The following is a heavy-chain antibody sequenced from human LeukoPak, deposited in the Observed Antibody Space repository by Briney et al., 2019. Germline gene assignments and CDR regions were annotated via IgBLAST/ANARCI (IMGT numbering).Heavy chain of an antibody. CDR2: IYYSGNT. CDR1: GGSISSYY. D-gene: IGHD2-2*01. CDR3: ARDTGYCSSTSCYSLFDY. V-gene: IGHV4-59*12. Sequence: SETLSLTCTVSGGSISSYYWSWIRQPPGKGLEWIGYIYYSGNTSYNPSLRSRVTISVDKSKNQFSLKLSSVTAADTAVYYCARDTGYCSSTSCYSLFDYWGQGTLVTVSS. J-gene: IGHJ4*02.